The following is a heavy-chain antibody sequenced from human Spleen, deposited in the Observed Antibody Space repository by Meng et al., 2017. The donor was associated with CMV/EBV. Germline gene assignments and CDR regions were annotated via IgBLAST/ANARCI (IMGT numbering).Heavy chain of an antibody. Sequence: QLQRWGAGLLNPSGRLSLPCAVYGGSFSGYYWSWIRQPPGKGLEWIGEINHSGSTNYNPSLKSRVTISVDTSKNQFSLKLSSVTAADTAVYYCARGPKGIAAVWGQGTLVTVSS. J-gene: IGHJ4*02. V-gene: IGHV4-34*01. CDR3: ARGPKGIAAV. D-gene: IGHD6-13*01. CDR1: GGSFSGYY. CDR2: INHSGST.